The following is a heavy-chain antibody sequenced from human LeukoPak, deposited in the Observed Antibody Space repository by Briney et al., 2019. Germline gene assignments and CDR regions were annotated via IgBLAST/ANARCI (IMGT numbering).Heavy chain of an antibody. CDR1: GFTFSSYW. Sequence: GGSLRLPCAASGFTFSSYWMHWVRQAPGKGLMWVSRINSDGSITNYADSVKGRFTISRDNAKNTLYLQMNSLRAEDTAVYYCARVRATFSPHFDNWGQGTLVTVSS. CDR2: INSDGSIT. D-gene: IGHD5-12*01. CDR3: ARVRATFSPHFDN. J-gene: IGHJ4*02. V-gene: IGHV3-74*01.